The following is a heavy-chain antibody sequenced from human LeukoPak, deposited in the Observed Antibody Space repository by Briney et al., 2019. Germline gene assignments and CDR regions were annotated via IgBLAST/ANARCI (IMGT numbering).Heavy chain of an antibody. V-gene: IGHV1-2*02. CDR2: INPNSGGT. Sequence: GASVKVSCKASGYTFTGYYMHWVRQAPGQGLEWMGWINPNSGGTNYAQKFQGRVTITTDISTSIGYMELRSLRSDDTAVYYCARDDPQWREHDYWGQGTLVTVSS. D-gene: IGHD6-19*01. CDR3: ARDDPQWREHDY. J-gene: IGHJ4*02. CDR1: GYTFTGYY.